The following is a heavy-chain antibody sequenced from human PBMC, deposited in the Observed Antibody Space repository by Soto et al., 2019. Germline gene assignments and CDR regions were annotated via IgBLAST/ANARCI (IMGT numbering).Heavy chain of an antibody. Sequence: GGSLRLSCAASGFSVSNNYMSWVRQAPGGGLEWVSVIYRSGSTYHADSVKGRFTISRDNSKNTVNLQMNSLRAEDTAVYYCARGPYESSGYSFDYWGQGTLVTVSS. V-gene: IGHV3-53*01. CDR1: GFSVSNNY. D-gene: IGHD3-22*01. CDR3: ARGPYESSGYSFDY. J-gene: IGHJ4*02. CDR2: IYRSGST.